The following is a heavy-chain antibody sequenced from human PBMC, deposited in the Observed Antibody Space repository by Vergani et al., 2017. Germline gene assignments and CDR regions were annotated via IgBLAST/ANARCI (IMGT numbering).Heavy chain of an antibody. V-gene: IGHV1-2*04. J-gene: IGHJ6*02. D-gene: IGHD3-3*01. CDR1: GYTFTGYY. CDR2: INPNSGGT. CDR3: ARSGSIFGVVIPVGDYGMDV. Sequence: QVQLVQSGAEVKKPGASVKVSCKASGYTFTGYYMHWVRQAPGHGLEWMGWINPNSGGTNYAQKFQGWVTMTRDTSISTAYMELSRLRSDDTAVYYCARSGSIFGVVIPVGDYGMDVWGQGTTVTVSS.